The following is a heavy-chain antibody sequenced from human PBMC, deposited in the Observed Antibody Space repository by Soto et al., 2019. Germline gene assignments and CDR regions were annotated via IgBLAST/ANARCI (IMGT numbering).Heavy chain of an antibody. J-gene: IGHJ4*02. CDR1: GGSISSYY. V-gene: IGHV4-59*12. Sequence: SETLSLTCTVSGGSISSYYWSWIRQPPGKGLEWIGYIYYSGSTNYNPSLKGRVTISVDTSKNQFSLMLSSVTAADTAVYYCARPFYDSSGYYRRLFDYWGQGTRVTVSS. D-gene: IGHD3-22*01. CDR2: IYYSGST. CDR3: ARPFYDSSGYYRRLFDY.